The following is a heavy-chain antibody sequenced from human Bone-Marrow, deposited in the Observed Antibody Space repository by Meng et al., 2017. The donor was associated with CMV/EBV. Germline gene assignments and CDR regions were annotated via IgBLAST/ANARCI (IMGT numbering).Heavy chain of an antibody. D-gene: IGHD5-24*01. Sequence: GESLKISCAASKFSFTTYEMNWVRQAPGKGLEWVSYISSGGGTIYYADSVKGRFTISRDNAKKSLYLQMNSLRAEDTAVYYCARGRWMATVYANYFDYWGQGTLVTVSS. V-gene: IGHV3-48*03. J-gene: IGHJ4*02. CDR3: ARGRWMATVYANYFDY. CDR2: ISSGGGTI. CDR1: KFSFTTYE.